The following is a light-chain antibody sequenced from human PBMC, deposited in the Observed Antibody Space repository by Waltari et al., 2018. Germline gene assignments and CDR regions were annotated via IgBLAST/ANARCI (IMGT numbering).Light chain of an antibody. CDR2: GNT. J-gene: IGLJ2*01. V-gene: IGLV1-40*01. Sequence: QSVVTQPPSVSGAPGQRVIISCTWGSSNIGAGYDVHCYQQIPGRAPKLLIYGNTNRPSGVPDRFSGSKSDTSASLVITGLQADDEADYYCQSYDSSLSGVVFGGGTKLTVL. CDR1: SSNIGAGYD. CDR3: QSYDSSLSGVV.